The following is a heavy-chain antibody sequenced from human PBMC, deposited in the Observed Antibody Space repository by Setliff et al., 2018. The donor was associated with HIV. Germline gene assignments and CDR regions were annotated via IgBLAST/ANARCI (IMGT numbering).Heavy chain of an antibody. CDR1: GFTFSDYY. CDR3: ARETGSGSFYVY. V-gene: IGHV3-11*04. D-gene: IGHD3-10*01. J-gene: IGHJ4*02. CDR2: ISSSGHMV. Sequence: GGSLSLSCAASGFTFSDYYMSWIRQAPGKGLEWISYISSSGHMVKYADSVEGRFTISRDNAKNSLYLQINSLRAEDTAMYYCARETGSGSFYVYWGQGTQVTVSS.